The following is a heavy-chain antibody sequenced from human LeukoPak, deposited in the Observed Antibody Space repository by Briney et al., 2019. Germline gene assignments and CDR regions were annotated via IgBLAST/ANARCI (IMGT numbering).Heavy chain of an antibody. CDR1: GFSFDDYP. CDR2: INEDGGKT. J-gene: IGHJ3*02. CDR3: AKEIDTLGTNAFDI. D-gene: IGHD2-15*01. Sequence: GSLRLSCAASGFSFDDYPMHWVRQAPGKGLEWVSLINEDGGKTFYADSVRGRFTISRDNSKNSLYLQMNSLRTEDTALYYCAKEIDTLGTNAFDIWGQGTIVTVSS. V-gene: IGHV3-43*02.